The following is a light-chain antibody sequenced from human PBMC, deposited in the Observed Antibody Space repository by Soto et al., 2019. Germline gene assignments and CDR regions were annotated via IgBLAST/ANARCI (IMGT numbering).Light chain of an antibody. V-gene: IGLV2-8*01. J-gene: IGLJ1*01. CDR3: SSFANSNNFV. Sequence: QSALTQPPSGSGSHGQSVTISCTGTSSDVGAYDYVSWYQQHPGEAPKLMIYEVTKRPSGVPDRFSGPKSGNTASLTVSGLQTEDEADYYCSSFANSNNFVFGTGTKVTVL. CDR1: SSDVGAYDY. CDR2: EVT.